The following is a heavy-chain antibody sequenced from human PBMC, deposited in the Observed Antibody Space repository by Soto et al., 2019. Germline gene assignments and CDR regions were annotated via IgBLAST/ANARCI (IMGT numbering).Heavy chain of an antibody. Sequence: EVQLLESGGGLVQPGGSLRLSCAASGFTFRSYAMSWVRQAPGKGLEWVSAIGGSGDSTFYANSVKGRFTISRDNSKNTLYLQMNSLRAEDTAVYDRAKGMSGSYTYSWFDPWGQGTLVTVSS. V-gene: IGHV3-23*01. D-gene: IGHD1-26*01. CDR2: IGGSGDST. CDR3: AKGMSGSYTYSWFDP. CDR1: GFTFRSYA. J-gene: IGHJ5*02.